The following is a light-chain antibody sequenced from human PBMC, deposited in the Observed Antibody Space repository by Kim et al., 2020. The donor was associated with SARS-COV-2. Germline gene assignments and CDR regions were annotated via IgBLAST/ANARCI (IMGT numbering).Light chain of an antibody. V-gene: IGKV2-28*01. CDR2: MGS. Sequence: IVMTQSPLSLPVTPGEPASIACRSSQSLLHSNGYKYLDWYLQKPGQSPQLLIYMGSNRASGVPDRFSGSGSGTDFTLKISRVEAEDVGVYYCMQALQTPYTFGQGTKLEI. J-gene: IGKJ2*01. CDR3: MQALQTPYT. CDR1: QSLLHSNGYKY.